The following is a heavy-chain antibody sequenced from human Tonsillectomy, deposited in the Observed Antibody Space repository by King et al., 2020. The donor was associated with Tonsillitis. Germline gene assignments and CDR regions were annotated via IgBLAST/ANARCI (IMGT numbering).Heavy chain of an antibody. J-gene: IGHJ6*02. CDR1: GFTFSSYG. D-gene: IGHD2-2*01. CDR3: AKDSVPAALFYYYGMDD. CDR2: ISYDGSNK. Sequence: QLVESGGGVVQPGRSLRLSCAASGFTFSSYGIHWVRQAPGKGLEWVAVISYDGSNKNYADSVKGRFTISRDNSKNTLYLQMNSLRAEDTAVYYCAKDSVPAALFYYYGMDDWGQGTTVTVSS. V-gene: IGHV3-30*18.